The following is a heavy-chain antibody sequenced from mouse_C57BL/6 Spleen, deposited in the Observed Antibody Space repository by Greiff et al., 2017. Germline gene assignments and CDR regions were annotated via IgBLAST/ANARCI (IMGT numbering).Heavy chain of an antibody. D-gene: IGHD4-1*01. CDR3: ARSLTGTGFDD. CDR1: GYTFTSYT. Sequence: VQLQESGAELARPGASVKMSCKASGYTFTSYTMHWVKQRPGQGLEWIGYINPSSGYPKYNQKFKDKATLTADKSSSTAYMQLSSLTSEDSAVYYCARSLTGTGFDDWGQGTTLTVSS. CDR2: INPSSGYP. J-gene: IGHJ2*01. V-gene: IGHV1-4*01.